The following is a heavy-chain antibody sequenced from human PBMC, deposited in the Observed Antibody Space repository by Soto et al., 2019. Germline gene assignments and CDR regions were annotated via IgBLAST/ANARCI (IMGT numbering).Heavy chain of an antibody. Sequence: PSQTLSLTCAISGDSVSSNSAAWNWIRQSPSRGLEWLGRTYYRSKWYNNYAVSVKSRITINPDTSKNQFSLQLNSVTPEDTAVYYCARDLVVVPALLFVPWGQGTLVTVSS. D-gene: IGHD2-2*01. CDR1: GDSVSSNSAA. J-gene: IGHJ5*02. CDR3: ARDLVVVPALLFVP. V-gene: IGHV6-1*01. CDR2: TYYRSKWYN.